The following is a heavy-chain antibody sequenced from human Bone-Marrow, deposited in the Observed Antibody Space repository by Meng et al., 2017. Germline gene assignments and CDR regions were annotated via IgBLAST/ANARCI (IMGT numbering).Heavy chain of an antibody. Sequence: GESLKISCAASGFTFSSYGMHWVRQAPGKGLEWVAVIWYDGSNKYYADSVKGRFTISRDNSKNTLYMQMNSLRAEDTAVYYCARVRDLLYYGMDVWGQGTTVTVSS. CDR2: IWYDGSNK. D-gene: IGHD1-26*01. CDR3: ARVRDLLYYGMDV. CDR1: GFTFSSYG. V-gene: IGHV3-33*01. J-gene: IGHJ6*02.